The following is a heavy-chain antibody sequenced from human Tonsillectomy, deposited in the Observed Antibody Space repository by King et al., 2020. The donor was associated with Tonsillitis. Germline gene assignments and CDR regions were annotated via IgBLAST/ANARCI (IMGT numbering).Heavy chain of an antibody. J-gene: IGHJ5*02. CDR2: INPNTGGT. Sequence: QLVQSGAEVQKPGASVKVSCETSGYTFTGYFIHWLRQAPGQGLEWMGWINPNTGGTNYAQNFQGRVTMTRDTSISTAYMDLSRLTSDDTAVYYCAVGNWFDPWGQGTLVTVSS. CDR3: AVGNWFDP. CDR1: GYTFTGYF. V-gene: IGHV1-2*02.